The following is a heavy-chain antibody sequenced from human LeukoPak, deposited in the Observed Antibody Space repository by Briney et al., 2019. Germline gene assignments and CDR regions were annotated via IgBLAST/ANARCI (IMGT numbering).Heavy chain of an antibody. CDR2: IYYSGST. Sequence: SETLSLTCTVSGGSISSGGYYWSWIRQHPGKGLEWIGYIYYSGSTYYDPSLKSRVTISVDTSKNQFSLKLSSVTAADTAVYYCASWARSSSSGFDYWGQGTLVTVSS. D-gene: IGHD6-6*01. CDR3: ASWARSSSSGFDY. CDR1: GGSISSGGYY. J-gene: IGHJ4*02. V-gene: IGHV4-31*03.